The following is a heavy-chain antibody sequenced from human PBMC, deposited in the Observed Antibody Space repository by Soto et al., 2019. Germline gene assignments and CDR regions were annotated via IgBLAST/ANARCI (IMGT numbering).Heavy chain of an antibody. D-gene: IGHD3-22*01. V-gene: IGHV3-72*01. CDR2: ARNKAHSYTT. Sequence: EVQLVESGGGLVQPGGSLRLSCAASGFTFSDHYMDWVRQAPGKGLEWVGRARNKAHSYTTEYAASVKGRFTISRDDSKNSLYLQMNSLKTEDTAVYYCGRVKNGGYYTLDYWGQGALVTVSS. CDR1: GFTFSDHY. CDR3: GRVKNGGYYTLDY. J-gene: IGHJ4*02.